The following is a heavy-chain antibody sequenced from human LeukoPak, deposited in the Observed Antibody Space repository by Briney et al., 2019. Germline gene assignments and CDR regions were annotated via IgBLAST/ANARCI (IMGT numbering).Heavy chain of an antibody. J-gene: IGHJ4*02. CDR3: MRDRSRAEDD. CDR2: INQGGSDK. Sequence: GGSLRLSCAASGFTFSGHWMSWVRQASGKGLEWVANINQGGSDKYYVDSVKGRFTISRDNANNLLYLQMNSLRGEDTAVYYCMRDRSRAEDDWGQGTLVTVSS. D-gene: IGHD1-14*01. CDR1: GFTFSGHW. V-gene: IGHV3-7*01.